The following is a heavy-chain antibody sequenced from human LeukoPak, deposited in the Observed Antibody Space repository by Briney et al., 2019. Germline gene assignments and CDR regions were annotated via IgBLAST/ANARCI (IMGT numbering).Heavy chain of an antibody. CDR3: AIRDVLMVYEREFDY. CDR2: IYYSGST. Sequence: PSETLSLTCTVSGGSISSYYWSWIRQPPGKGLEWIGYIYYSGSTYYNPSLKSRVTISVDTSKNQFSLKLSSVTAADTAVYYCAIRDVLMVYEREFDYWGQGTLVTVSS. CDR1: GGSISSYY. D-gene: IGHD2-8*01. J-gene: IGHJ4*02. V-gene: IGHV4-59*12.